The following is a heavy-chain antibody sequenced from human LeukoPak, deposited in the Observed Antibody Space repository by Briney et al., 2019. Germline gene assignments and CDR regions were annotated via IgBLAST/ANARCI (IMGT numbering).Heavy chain of an antibody. V-gene: IGHV4-39*07. CDR1: GFTFSSYE. CDR2: IYYSGST. D-gene: IGHD4-17*01. J-gene: IGHJ4*02. Sequence: PGGSLRLSCAASGFTFSSYEMNWVRQPPGKGLEWIGSIYYSGSTYYNPSLKSRVTISVDTSKNQFSLKLSSVTAADTAVYYCARETVTWRQFDYWGQGTLVTVSS. CDR3: ARETVTWRQFDY.